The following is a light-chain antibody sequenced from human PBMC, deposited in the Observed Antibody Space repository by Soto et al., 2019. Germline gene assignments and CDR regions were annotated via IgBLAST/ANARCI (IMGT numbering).Light chain of an antibody. CDR2: GAS. CDR3: QQRNSWPLT. J-gene: IGKJ4*01. CDR1: QRLSSNY. V-gene: IGKV3D-20*02. Sequence: EIVLTQSPGTLSLSPGERATLSCRASQRLSSNYLAWFQQKPGQAPRLLIYGASSRATGIPDRFSGSGSGTDFTLTISSLEPEDFAFYYCQQRNSWPLTFGGGTKVEIK.